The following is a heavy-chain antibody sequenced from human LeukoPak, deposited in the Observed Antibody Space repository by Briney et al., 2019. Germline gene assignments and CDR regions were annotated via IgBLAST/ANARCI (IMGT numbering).Heavy chain of an antibody. Sequence: SVKVSRKASGGTFSSYAISLVRQAPGQGLEWIGRIIPIFGTANYAQKFQGRVTITTDESTSTAYMELSSLRSEDTAVYYCARDSLGSSAGATGEDYWGQGTLVTVSS. D-gene: IGHD1-26*01. CDR2: IIPIFGTA. V-gene: IGHV1-69*05. CDR3: ARDSLGSSAGATGEDY. CDR1: GGTFSSYA. J-gene: IGHJ4*02.